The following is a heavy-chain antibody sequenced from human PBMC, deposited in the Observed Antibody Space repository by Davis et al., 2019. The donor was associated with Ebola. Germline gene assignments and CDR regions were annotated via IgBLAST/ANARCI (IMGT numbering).Heavy chain of an antibody. CDR2: IYHSGST. J-gene: IGHJ5*02. CDR1: GGSISSGGYS. Sequence: SETLSLTCAVSGGSISSGGYSWSWIRQPPGKGLEWIGYIYHSGSTYYNPSLKSRVTISVDRSKNQFSLKLSSVTAADTAVYYCARVDYDFWSGYYSPCWFDPWGQGTLVTVSS. CDR3: ARVDYDFWSGYYSPCWFDP. D-gene: IGHD3-3*01. V-gene: IGHV4-30-2*01.